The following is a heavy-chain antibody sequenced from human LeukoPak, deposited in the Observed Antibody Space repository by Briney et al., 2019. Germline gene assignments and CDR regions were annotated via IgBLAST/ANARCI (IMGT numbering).Heavy chain of an antibody. D-gene: IGHD3-22*01. J-gene: IGHJ4*02. V-gene: IGHV4-34*01. Sequence: SEIVCLTCAVYGGIFSGYYCSWIRHPPWKGREWIGEMNRSGSTNYNPSLKSRVTISVDTSKNQFSLKLSSVTAADTAVYYCARGSTYYESSGQVPFDYWGQGTLVTVSS. CDR1: GGIFSGYY. CDR2: MNRSGST. CDR3: ARGSTYYESSGQVPFDY.